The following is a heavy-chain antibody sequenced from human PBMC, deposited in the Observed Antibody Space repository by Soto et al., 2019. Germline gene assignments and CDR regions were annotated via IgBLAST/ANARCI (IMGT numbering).Heavy chain of an antibody. CDR2: ISYDGSNK. Sequence: QMQLVESGGGVVQPGRSLRLSCAASGFTFSSYGMHWVRQAPGKGLEWVAVISYDGSNKYYADSVKGRFTISRDNSKNTLYLQMNSLRAEDTAVYYCAKDQLLWFGELPNIDYWGQGTLVTVSS. CDR3: AKDQLLWFGELPNIDY. V-gene: IGHV3-30*18. J-gene: IGHJ4*02. D-gene: IGHD3-10*01. CDR1: GFTFSSYG.